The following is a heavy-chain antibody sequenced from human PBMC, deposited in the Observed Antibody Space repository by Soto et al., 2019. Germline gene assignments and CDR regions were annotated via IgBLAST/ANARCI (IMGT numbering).Heavy chain of an antibody. Sequence: PGGSLRLSFAASGFTFSSFWMDWVRQAPGKGLEWVANINPDGSEKQYVDSVKGRFTISRDNAKNSLYLQMSSVTAEDSALYYCSRSLDSWGQGTRVTVSS. CDR1: GFTFSSFW. CDR3: SRSLDS. J-gene: IGHJ4*02. CDR2: INPDGSEK. V-gene: IGHV3-7*01.